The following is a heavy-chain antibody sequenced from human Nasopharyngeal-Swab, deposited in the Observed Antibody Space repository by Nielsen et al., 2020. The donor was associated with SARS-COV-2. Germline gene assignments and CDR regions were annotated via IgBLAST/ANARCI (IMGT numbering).Heavy chain of an antibody. Sequence: ASVKVSCKASGYSFTNYDVNWVRQAPGQGLEWMGWINTKTGNPTYAQGFTGRFVFSLDTSVTTAYLQISSLEAEDTAVYYCARDGTHCSGGTCFDNWGQGTLVTVSS. CDR1: GYSFTNYD. D-gene: IGHD2-15*01. V-gene: IGHV7-4-1*02. CDR2: INTKTGNP. CDR3: ARDGTHCSGGTCFDN. J-gene: IGHJ5*02.